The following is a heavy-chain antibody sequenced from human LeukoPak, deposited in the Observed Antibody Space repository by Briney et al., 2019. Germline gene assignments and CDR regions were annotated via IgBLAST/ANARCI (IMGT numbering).Heavy chain of an antibody. Sequence: PGGSLRLSCAASGFTFSNAWMSWVRQAPGKGLEWVGRIKSKTDGGTTDYAAPVKGRFTISRDDSKNTLYLQMNSLKTEDTALYHCARGFNGGHSSPSDVWGQGTMVTVS. CDR2: IKSKTDGGTT. CDR1: GFTFSNAW. CDR3: ARGFNGGHSSPSDV. V-gene: IGHV3-15*01. J-gene: IGHJ3*01. D-gene: IGHD2-8*01.